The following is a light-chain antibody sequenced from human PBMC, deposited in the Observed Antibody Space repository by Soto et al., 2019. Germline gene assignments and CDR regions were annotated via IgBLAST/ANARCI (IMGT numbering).Light chain of an antibody. CDR1: QSVSSN. CDR3: QHYNYWPPKT. Sequence: DIVMTQSPATLSQPPRQSPTLSCRPSQSVSSNLAWYQQKPGQAPRLLIYGASTRATGIPARFSGSGSGTDFTLTISSLQSEDFAVYYCQHYNYWPPKTFGQGTKVDIK. J-gene: IGKJ1*01. CDR2: GAS. V-gene: IGKV3-15*01.